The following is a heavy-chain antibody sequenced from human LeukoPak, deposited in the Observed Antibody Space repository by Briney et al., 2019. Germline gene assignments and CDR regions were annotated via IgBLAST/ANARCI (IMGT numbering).Heavy chain of an antibody. D-gene: IGHD2-15*01. Sequence: SGGSLRLSCAASGFTFSSYWMSWVRQAPGKGLEWVANIKQDGSEKYYVDSVKGRFTISRDNAKNSLYLQMNSLRAEDTAVYYCARDKGSDLVVLHHDAFDIWGQGTMVTVSS. CDR3: ARDKGSDLVVLHHDAFDI. CDR1: GFTFSSYW. J-gene: IGHJ3*02. V-gene: IGHV3-7*01. CDR2: IKQDGSEK.